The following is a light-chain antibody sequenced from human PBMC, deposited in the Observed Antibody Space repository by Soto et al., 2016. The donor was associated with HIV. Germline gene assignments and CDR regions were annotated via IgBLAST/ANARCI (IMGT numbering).Light chain of an antibody. V-gene: IGKV1-27*01. Sequence: DIQMTQSPSSLSGSIGDRVSITCRASQDIYNYLAWYQQKPGKVPRLLISAAMNLESGVPSRFRGSGSGTEFTLTITSLQPEDIATYHCQKYNGVITFGGGTKVEI. J-gene: IGKJ4*01. CDR2: AAM. CDR3: QKYNGVIT. CDR1: QDIYNY.